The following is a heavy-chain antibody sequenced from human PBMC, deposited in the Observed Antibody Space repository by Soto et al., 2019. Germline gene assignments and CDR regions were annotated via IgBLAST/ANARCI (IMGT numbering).Heavy chain of an antibody. D-gene: IGHD3-9*01. CDR3: ARRRPTAYYNY. J-gene: IGHJ4*02. V-gene: IGHV3-11*05. CDR2: IGSSSSYT. CDR1: GFPFSDYY. Sequence: QVQLVESGGDLVKPGGSLRLSCAASGFPFSDYYMSWIRQAPGKGLEWVSSIGSSSSYTNYADSVKGRFTISRDNAKTSLYLQMNSLRAEDTAVYYCARRRPTAYYNYWGQGTLVTVSA.